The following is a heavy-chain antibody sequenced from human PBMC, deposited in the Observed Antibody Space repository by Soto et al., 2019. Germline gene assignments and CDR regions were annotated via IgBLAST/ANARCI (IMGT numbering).Heavy chain of an antibody. CDR1: GGTFSSYT. CDR3: AREIAAAGTAKHYYYYGMDV. D-gene: IGHD6-13*01. J-gene: IGHJ6*02. V-gene: IGHV1-69*04. Sequence: SVKVSCKASGGTFSSYTISWVRQAPGQGPEWMGRIIPILGIANYAQKFQGRVTITADKSTSTAYMELSSLRSEDTAVYYCAREIAAAGTAKHYYYYGMDVWGQGTTVTVSS. CDR2: IIPILGIA.